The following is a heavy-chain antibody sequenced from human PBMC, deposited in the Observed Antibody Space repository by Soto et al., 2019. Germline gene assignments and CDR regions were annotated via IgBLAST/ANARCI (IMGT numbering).Heavy chain of an antibody. Sequence: SLTSSCAASGFPFSSYSMYWVRQAPGKGLVWVSRVKPDGSVTSYADSVKGRFTVSRDNAKNMLYLQMNNLRAEDTTVDFGGRDQPPRWFVLPGQGT. J-gene: IGHJ5*02. CDR3: GRDQPPRWFVL. CDR1: GFPFSSYS. CDR2: VKPDGSVT. V-gene: IGHV3-74*01.